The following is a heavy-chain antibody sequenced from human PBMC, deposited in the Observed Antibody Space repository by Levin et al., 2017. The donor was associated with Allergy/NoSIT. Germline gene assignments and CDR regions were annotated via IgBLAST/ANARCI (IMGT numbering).Heavy chain of an antibody. J-gene: IGHJ5*02. CDR1: GFSFNSNA. D-gene: IGHD1-1*01. V-gene: IGHV3-48*01. CDR2: ISPPGDSV. CDR3: ARKFYNKLDI. Sequence: GGSLRLSCTASGFSFNSNAMNWVRQAPGKGLEWISYISPPGDSVSYADSVKGRFTISRDKAMDSLSLQMDNLRVDDTAVYYCARKFYNKLDIWGQGTLVTVSS.